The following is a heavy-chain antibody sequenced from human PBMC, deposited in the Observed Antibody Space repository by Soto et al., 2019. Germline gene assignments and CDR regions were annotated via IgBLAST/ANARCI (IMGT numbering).Heavy chain of an antibody. J-gene: IGHJ6*02. CDR3: ARDYVGAYCSSTSCYSDYYYGMDV. Sequence: EVQLVESGGGLVQPGESLRLSCAASGFTFSSYSMNWVRQAPGKGLEWVSYISSSSSTIYYADSVKGRFTISRDNAKNSLYLQMNSLRAEDTAVYYCARDYVGAYCSSTSCYSDYYYGMDVWGQGTTVTVSS. V-gene: IGHV3-48*01. D-gene: IGHD2-2*01. CDR2: ISSSSSTI. CDR1: GFTFSSYS.